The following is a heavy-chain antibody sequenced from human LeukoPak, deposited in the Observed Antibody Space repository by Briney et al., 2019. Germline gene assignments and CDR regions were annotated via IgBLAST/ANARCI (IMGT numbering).Heavy chain of an antibody. CDR2: IYHSGST. V-gene: IGHV4-4*02. Sequence: SGTLSLTCAVSGGSISSSNWWSWVRQPPGEGLEWIGEIYHSGSTNYNPSLKSRVTISVDKSKNQFSLKLSSVTAADTAVYYCASQGDYYYYGMDVWGKGTTVTVSS. CDR3: ASQGDYYYYGMDV. J-gene: IGHJ6*04. CDR1: GGSISSSNW.